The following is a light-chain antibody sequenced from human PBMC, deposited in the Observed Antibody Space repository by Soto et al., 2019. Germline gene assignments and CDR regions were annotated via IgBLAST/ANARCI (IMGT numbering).Light chain of an antibody. Sequence: QSALTQPASVSGSPGQSITISCTGTSSDVGGYNYVSWYQQHPGKAPKLMIYDVSNRPAGVSNRFSGSKSGNTASLTNSGLQSEDEAEYYCSSYTSSSTLCVFGGGPKLTVL. CDR1: SSDVGGYNY. J-gene: IGLJ3*02. CDR3: SSYTSSSTLCV. CDR2: DVS. V-gene: IGLV2-14*01.